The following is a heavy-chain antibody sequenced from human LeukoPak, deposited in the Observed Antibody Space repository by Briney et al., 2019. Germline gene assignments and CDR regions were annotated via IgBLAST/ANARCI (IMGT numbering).Heavy chain of an antibody. CDR3: AKSAKTKVSGGSYYDY. Sequence: PGGSLRLSCAASGFTFSSYEMNWVRRAPGKGLEWVSAISNTGGSTYYADSVKGRFTISRDNSKNTLHLQMNSLRADDTAVYYCAKSAKTKVSGGSYYDYWGQGSLVTVSS. CDR2: ISNTGGST. V-gene: IGHV3-23*01. D-gene: IGHD2-15*01. CDR1: GFTFSSYE. J-gene: IGHJ4*02.